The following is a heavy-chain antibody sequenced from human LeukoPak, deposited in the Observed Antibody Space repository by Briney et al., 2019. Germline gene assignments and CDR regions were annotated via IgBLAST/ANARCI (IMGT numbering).Heavy chain of an antibody. Sequence: ASVKVSCKASGGTFSSYAISWVRQAPGQGLEWMGGIIPIFGTANYAQKFQGRVTMTTDTSTSTAYMELRSLRSDDTAVYYCARVTRSQWLAYWGQGTLVTVSS. CDR3: ARVTRSQWLAY. D-gene: IGHD6-19*01. V-gene: IGHV1-69*05. J-gene: IGHJ4*02. CDR2: IIPIFGTA. CDR1: GGTFSSYA.